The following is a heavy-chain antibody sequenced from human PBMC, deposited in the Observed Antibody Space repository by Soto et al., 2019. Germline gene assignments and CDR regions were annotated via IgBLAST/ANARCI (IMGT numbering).Heavy chain of an antibody. CDR3: ARDRGSGSYYKRGYYYGMDV. CDR2: ISYDGSNK. CDR1: GLTFSSYA. J-gene: IGHJ6*02. Sequence: GGSLRLSCAASGLTFSSYAMHWVRQAPGKGLEWVAVISYDGSNKYYADSVKGRFTISRDNSTNTLYLQMNSLRAEDTAVYYCARDRGSGSYYKRGYYYGMDVWGQGTTVTVSS. D-gene: IGHD3-10*01. V-gene: IGHV3-30-3*01.